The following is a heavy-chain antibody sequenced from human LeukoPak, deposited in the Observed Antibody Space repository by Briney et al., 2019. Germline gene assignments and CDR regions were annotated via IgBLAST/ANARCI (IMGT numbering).Heavy chain of an antibody. J-gene: IGHJ4*02. CDR1: GGTFSSYA. V-gene: IGHV1-69*04. CDR3: ARVGYSYGYYFDY. CDR2: IIPILGIA. D-gene: IGHD5-18*01. Sequence: SVKVSCKASGGTFSSYAISWVRQAPGQGLEWMGRIIPILGIANYAQKFQGRVTITADKSTSTAYMELSSLRAEDTAVYYCARVGYSYGYYFDYWGQGTLVTVSS.